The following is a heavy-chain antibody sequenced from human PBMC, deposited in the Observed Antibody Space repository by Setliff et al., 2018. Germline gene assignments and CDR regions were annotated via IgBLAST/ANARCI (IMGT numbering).Heavy chain of an antibody. CDR1: GYSFTGYQ. D-gene: IGHD2-2*01. CDR2: INPNSGVA. CDR3: ARDSASCDSTSCYWAVNWFDP. J-gene: IGHJ5*02. V-gene: IGHV1-2*02. Sequence: GASVKVSCKASGYSFTGYQIYWMRLAPGQGLEWMGWINPNSGVANYARRFEGRVTMTSDTSISTVYMEVNSLRSDDTAVYFCARDSASCDSTSCYWAVNWFDPRGQGTLVTVSS.